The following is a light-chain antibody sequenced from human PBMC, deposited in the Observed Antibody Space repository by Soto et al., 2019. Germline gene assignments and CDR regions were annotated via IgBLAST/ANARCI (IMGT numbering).Light chain of an antibody. V-gene: IGKV3-20*01. CDR1: QGVSISY. CDR2: GAS. Sequence: EIVLTQSPGTLSLSPGERATLSCRARQGVSISYLAWYQQKPGQPPRLLIYGASSRATGIPDRFSGSGSGTNFTLTITSLEYEDFEMYACQHYRTTFGGGTKVEI. J-gene: IGKJ4*01. CDR3: QHYRTT.